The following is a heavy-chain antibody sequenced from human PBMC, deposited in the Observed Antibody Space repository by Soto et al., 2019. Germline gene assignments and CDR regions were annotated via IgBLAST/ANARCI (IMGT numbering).Heavy chain of an antibody. CDR1: GFTFSSYG. J-gene: IGHJ4*02. Sequence: GGSLRLSCAASGFTFSSYGMHWVRQAPGKGLEWVAVIWYDGSNKYYADSVKGRFTISRDNSKNTLYLQMNSLRAEDTAVYYCAREGISDYATYDYWGQGTLVTVSS. D-gene: IGHD4-17*01. CDR2: IWYDGSNK. V-gene: IGHV3-33*01. CDR3: AREGISDYATYDY.